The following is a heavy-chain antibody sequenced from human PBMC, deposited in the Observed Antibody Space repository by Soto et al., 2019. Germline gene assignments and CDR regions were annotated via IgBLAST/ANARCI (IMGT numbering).Heavy chain of an antibody. CDR2: ISYDGSNK. J-gene: IGHJ4*02. V-gene: IGHV3-30*18. CDR3: AKYQKHSSRWYGTAV. D-gene: IGHD6-19*01. Sequence: PGGSLRLSCAASAFTPSSYGMHWVRQAPGKGLEWVAVISYDGSNKYYADSVKGRFTISRDNSKNTLYLQMNSLRAEDTAVYYCAKYQKHSSRWYGTAVWGQGTLVTVSS. CDR1: AFTPSSYG.